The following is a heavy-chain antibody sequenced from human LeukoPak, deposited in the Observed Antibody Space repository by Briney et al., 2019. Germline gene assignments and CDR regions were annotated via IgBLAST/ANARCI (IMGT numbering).Heavy chain of an antibody. CDR2: ISSSGRTT. D-gene: IGHD3-22*01. Sequence: PGGSLRLSCAASGFTFSSYEMNWVRQAPGKGLEWISDISSSGRTTYYADSVTGRFTISRDNAKNSLYLQMNSLRAEDTAVYYCARAVYYYDSSGYYDYWGQGTLVTVSS. J-gene: IGHJ4*02. CDR1: GFTFSSYE. V-gene: IGHV3-48*03. CDR3: ARAVYYYDSSGYYDY.